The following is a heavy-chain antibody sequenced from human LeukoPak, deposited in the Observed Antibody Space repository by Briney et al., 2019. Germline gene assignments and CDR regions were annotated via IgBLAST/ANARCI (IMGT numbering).Heavy chain of an antibody. D-gene: IGHD1-1*01. CDR1: GGTFSSYA. Sequence: SVKVSCKASGGTFSSYAISWVRQAPGQGLEWMGGIIPIFGTANYAQKFQGRVTITADESTSTAYMELSSLRSEDTAVYYCARTHTTTYDYYYYMDVWGKGTTVTVSS. J-gene: IGHJ6*03. CDR2: IIPIFGTA. V-gene: IGHV1-69*13. CDR3: ARTHTTTYDYYYYMDV.